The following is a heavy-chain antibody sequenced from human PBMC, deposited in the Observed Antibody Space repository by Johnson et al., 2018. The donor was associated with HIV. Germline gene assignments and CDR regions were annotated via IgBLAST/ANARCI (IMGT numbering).Heavy chain of an antibody. V-gene: IGHV3-11*04. CDR1: GFTFSNAW. J-gene: IGHJ3*01. D-gene: IGHD6-6*01. Sequence: QVQLVESGGGLIQPGGSLRLSCAASGFTFSNAWMSWVRQAPGKGLEWVSYISSSGSTIYYAASVKGRFIISRDNAKKSLYLQMNSLRAEDTAVYYCATRDPSDRPGAFDLWGLWTKVAGSS. CDR2: ISSSGSTI. CDR3: ATRDPSDRPGAFDL.